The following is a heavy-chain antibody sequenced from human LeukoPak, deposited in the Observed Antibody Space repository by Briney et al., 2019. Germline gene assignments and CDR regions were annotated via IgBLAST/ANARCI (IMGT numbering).Heavy chain of an antibody. CDR2: IYYSGST. CDR1: GGSISSSSYY. V-gene: IGHV4-39*01. CDR3: ARNKYYYGSGNYGVPNWFDP. Sequence: SETLSLTCTVSGGSISSSSYYWGWIRQPPGKGLEWIGSIYYSGSTYYNPSLKSRVTISVDTSKNQFSLKMNSVTAADTAVYYCARNKYYYGSGNYGVPNWFDPWGQGTLVTVSS. D-gene: IGHD3-10*01. J-gene: IGHJ5*02.